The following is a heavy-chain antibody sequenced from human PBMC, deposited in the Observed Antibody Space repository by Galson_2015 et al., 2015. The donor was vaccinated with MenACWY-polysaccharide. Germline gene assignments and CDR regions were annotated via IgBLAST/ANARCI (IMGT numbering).Heavy chain of an antibody. V-gene: IGHV3-74*01. J-gene: IGHJ4*02. CDR2: ISSVGGST. CDR3: ARGYSPYD. D-gene: IGHD5-12*01. Sequence: SLRLSCAASGFTFSTSGMHWVRQAPGKGLEWVSRISSVGGSTEYADSVQGRVTISTENAKNTLYLQMNSLRAEDTALFYCARGYSPYDWGQGTLVTVSA. CDR1: GFTFSTSG.